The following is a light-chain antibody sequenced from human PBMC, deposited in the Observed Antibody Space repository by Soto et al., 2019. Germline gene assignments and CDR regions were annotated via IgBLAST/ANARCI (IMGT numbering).Light chain of an antibody. CDR3: QQYNNWPIT. J-gene: IGKJ5*01. V-gene: IGKV3-15*01. CDR1: QRVSTN. Sequence: ETVMTQSPATLSVSPGERATLSCRTSQRVSTNLAWYQQKPGQAPRLLIYGASTRATGIPARFSGSGSGTEFTLTISSLQSEDFAVYYCQQYNNWPITFGQGTRLEIK. CDR2: GAS.